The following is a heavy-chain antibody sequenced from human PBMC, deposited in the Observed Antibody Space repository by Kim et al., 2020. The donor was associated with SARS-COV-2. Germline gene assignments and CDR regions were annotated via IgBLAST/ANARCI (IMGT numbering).Heavy chain of an antibody. CDR3: ASDDIVLVTAAIDYYYYG. CDR1: GFTVSSNY. V-gene: IGHV3-66*01. CDR2: INSGGST. Sequence: GWSLRLSCAASGFTVSSNYMSWVRQAPGKGLEWVSVINSGGSTYYAASVKGRFTIFRDNSKNTLYLQMNRLRAEDTAVYDCASDDIVLVTAAIDYYYYG. D-gene: IGHD2-2*01. J-gene: IGHJ6*01.